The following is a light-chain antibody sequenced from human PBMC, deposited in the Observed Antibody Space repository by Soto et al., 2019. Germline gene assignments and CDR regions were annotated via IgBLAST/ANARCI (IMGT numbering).Light chain of an antibody. CDR2: GAS. CDR3: QQYRSSPMYT. CDR1: QSVSSSY. V-gene: IGKV3-20*01. Sequence: EIVLTQSPGTLSLSPEERATLSCRASQSVSSSYLAWYQQKPGQAPRLLIYGASSRAPGIPDRFSGSGSGTDFTLTISRLEPEDFAVYYCQQYRSSPMYTFGQGTKLEIK. J-gene: IGKJ2*01.